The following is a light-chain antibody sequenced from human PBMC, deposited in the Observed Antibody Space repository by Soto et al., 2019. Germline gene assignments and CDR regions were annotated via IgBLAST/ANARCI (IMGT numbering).Light chain of an antibody. CDR3: QQCDNLPFT. Sequence: DIQMTQSPSSLSASVGDRVTITCQASQDISTDLSWYQQKPGKAPKLLIYAASNLETGVPSRFSGSGSGTDFTFAISSLQPEDIATYYCQQCDNLPFTFGPGTNVDFK. CDR2: AAS. V-gene: IGKV1-33*01. J-gene: IGKJ3*01. CDR1: QDISTD.